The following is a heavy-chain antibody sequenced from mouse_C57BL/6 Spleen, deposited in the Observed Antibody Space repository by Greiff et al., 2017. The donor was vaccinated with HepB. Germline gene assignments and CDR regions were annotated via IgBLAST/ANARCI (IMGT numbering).Heavy chain of an antibody. J-gene: IGHJ1*03. CDR1: GFTFSDYG. CDR3: ARQEYSNYYWYFDV. CDR2: ISSGSSTI. V-gene: IGHV5-17*01. Sequence: EVKVVESGGGLVKPGGSLKLSCAASGFTFSDYGMHWVRQAPEKGLEWVAYISSGSSTIYYADTVKGRFTISRDNAKNTLFLQMTSLRSEDTAMYYCARQEYSNYYWYFDVWGTGTTVTVSS. D-gene: IGHD2-5*01.